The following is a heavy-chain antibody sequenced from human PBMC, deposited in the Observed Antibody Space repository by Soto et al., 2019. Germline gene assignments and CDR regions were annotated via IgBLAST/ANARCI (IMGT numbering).Heavy chain of an antibody. CDR2: VSYSGST. J-gene: IGHJ4*02. D-gene: IGHD1-26*01. CDR1: GGSISSYY. CDR3: ARRDGAFDY. V-gene: IGHV4-59*08. Sequence: QVRLQEEGPGLVKPSESLSLTCSVSGGSISSYYWSWIRQPPGKRLEWIGYVSYSGSTNYNPSLKSRVTMSVDTSKNQFSLKLNSVTAADTAVYYCARRDGAFDYWGQGTLVTVSS.